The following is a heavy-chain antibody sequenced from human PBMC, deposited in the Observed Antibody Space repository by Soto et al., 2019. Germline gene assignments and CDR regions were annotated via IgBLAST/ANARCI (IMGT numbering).Heavy chain of an antibody. Sequence: QVQLVQSGAEVKKPGASVKVSCRASGYTFTSDVISWVRQAPGQGLEWMGWISAYNGNTNFAQKLQGSVTMTTDTSSGIAYMELGSLRSDDTAVYYCARVVATVAGPYGMDVWGQGTTVTVSS. J-gene: IGHJ6*02. CDR2: ISAYNGNT. CDR1: GYTFTSDV. V-gene: IGHV1-18*01. D-gene: IGHD6-19*01. CDR3: ARVVATVAGPYGMDV.